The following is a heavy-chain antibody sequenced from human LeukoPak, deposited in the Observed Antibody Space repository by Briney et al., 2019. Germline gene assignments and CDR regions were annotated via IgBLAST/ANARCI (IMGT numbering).Heavy chain of an antibody. CDR1: GFTFSNAW. D-gene: IGHD3-10*01. J-gene: IGHJ4*02. Sequence: GSLRLSCAASGFTFSNAWMNWVRQAPGKGLEWVGRIKRKIDGGTTDYAAPVKGRFTISKDDSKNTLYLQMNSLKTEDTAVYYCTTNTAPDYYGSGSYYNVIWGQGTLVTVSS. CDR2: IKRKIDGGTT. V-gene: IGHV3-15*01. CDR3: TTNTAPDYYGSGSYYNVI.